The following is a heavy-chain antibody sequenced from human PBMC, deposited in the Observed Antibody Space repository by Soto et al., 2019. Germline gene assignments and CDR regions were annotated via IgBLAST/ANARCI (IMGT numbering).Heavy chain of an antibody. J-gene: IGHJ5*01. D-gene: IGHD2-2*01. CDR1: GFTFNNYA. CDR2: ISGSGVST. Sequence: EAHLVESGGGLVQPGGSLRLSCVASGFTFNNYAMNWVRQAPGKGLEWVSGISGSGVSTYHADSVKGRVSISRDNSKDTVYMQINSLRAEDTAVYYCAKGQRSRSIRGWFDSWGQGTLVSVFS. V-gene: IGHV3-23*04. CDR3: AKGQRSRSIRGWFDS.